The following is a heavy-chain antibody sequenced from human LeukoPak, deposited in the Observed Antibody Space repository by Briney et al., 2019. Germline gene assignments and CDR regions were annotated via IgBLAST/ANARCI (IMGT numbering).Heavy chain of an antibody. J-gene: IGHJ6*02. D-gene: IGHD2-15*01. CDR2: INPNSGNT. CDR1: GYTFTSYD. V-gene: IGHV1-8*01. CDR3: ARVMDIVVVVAGKNYYGMDV. Sequence: ASVKVSCKASGYTFTSYDINWVRQATGQGLEWMGWINPNSGNTGYAQKFQGRVTMTRNTSISTAYMELSSLRSEDTAVYYCARVMDIVVVVAGKNYYGMDVWGQGTTVTVSS.